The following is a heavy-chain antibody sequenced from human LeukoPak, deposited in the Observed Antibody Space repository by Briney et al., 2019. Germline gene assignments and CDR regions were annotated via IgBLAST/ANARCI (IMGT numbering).Heavy chain of an antibody. Sequence: GASVKVSCKASGGTFGSYAISWVRQAPGQGLEWMGRIIPILGIANYAQKFQGRVTITAVKSTSTAYMELSSLRSEDTAVYYCASNRGYSGYDWTSLDYWGQGTLVTVSS. CDR1: GGTFGSYA. D-gene: IGHD5-12*01. CDR2: IIPILGIA. V-gene: IGHV1-69*04. CDR3: ASNRGYSGYDWTSLDY. J-gene: IGHJ4*02.